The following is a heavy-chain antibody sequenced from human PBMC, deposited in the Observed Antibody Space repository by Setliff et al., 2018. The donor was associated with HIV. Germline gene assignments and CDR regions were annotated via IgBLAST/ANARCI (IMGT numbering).Heavy chain of an antibody. Sequence: VKVSCKASGYSFISFGFSWVRQAPGQGLEWMGWISGYNGKTQYSPTLKDRITVTTDASTGTAYMELRSLTSDDTAIYFCARDYYGDWGYKFDYWGQGTLVTVSS. CDR3: ARDYYGDWGYKFDY. CDR2: ISGYNGKT. J-gene: IGHJ4*02. CDR1: GYSFISFG. D-gene: IGHD2-21*02. V-gene: IGHV1-18*01.